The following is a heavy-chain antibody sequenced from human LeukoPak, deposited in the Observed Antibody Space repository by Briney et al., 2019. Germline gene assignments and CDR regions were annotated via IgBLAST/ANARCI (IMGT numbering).Heavy chain of an antibody. CDR1: GGSISSSSYY. D-gene: IGHD3-3*02. V-gene: IGHV4-39*01. CDR2: IYYSGST. Sequence: SETLSLTCTVSGGSISSSSYYWGWIRQPPGKGLEWIGSIYYSGSTYYNPSLKSRVTISVDTSKNQFSLKLSSVTAADTAVYYCASSIFGVVTRSVYYYYGMDVWGQGTTVTVSS. CDR3: ASSIFGVVTRSVYYYYGMDV. J-gene: IGHJ6*02.